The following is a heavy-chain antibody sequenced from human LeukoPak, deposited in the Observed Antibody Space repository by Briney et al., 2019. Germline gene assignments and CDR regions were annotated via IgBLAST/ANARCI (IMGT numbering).Heavy chain of an antibody. Sequence: GGSLRLSCAASGFTFRSYAMSWVRQAPGKGLEWVSVIYHGDTKYYADSVKGRFTVSRNNFKNTVHLQMNSLRTDDTAMYYCARAAAGDPFDYWGQGTLVTVSS. CDR1: GFTFRSYA. CDR2: IYHGDTK. D-gene: IGHD6-13*01. CDR3: ARAAAGDPFDY. J-gene: IGHJ4*02. V-gene: IGHV3-53*04.